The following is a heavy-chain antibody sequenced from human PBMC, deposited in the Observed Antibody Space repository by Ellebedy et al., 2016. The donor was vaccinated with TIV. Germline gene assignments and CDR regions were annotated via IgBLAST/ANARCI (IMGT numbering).Heavy chain of an antibody. CDR3: ARDLSSGRYPGH. Sequence: SETLSLTXTVSGGSISSYNHSWGWIRQPPGKGLEWIGSIYDSGRTHYNPSLKSRVTISVDTSKNQFSLKLSSVTAADTAVYYCARDLSSGRYPGHWGQGTLVTVSS. J-gene: IGHJ4*02. CDR2: IYDSGRT. CDR1: GGSISSYNHS. V-gene: IGHV4-39*02. D-gene: IGHD3-10*01.